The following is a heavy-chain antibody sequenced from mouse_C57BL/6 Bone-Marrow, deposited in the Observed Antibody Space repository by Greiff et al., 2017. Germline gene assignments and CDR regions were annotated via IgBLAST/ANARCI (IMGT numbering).Heavy chain of an antibody. CDR2: IDPSDSYT. D-gene: IGHD3-2*02. V-gene: IGHV1-50*01. CDR1: GYTFTSYW. Sequence: QVQLQQPGAELVKPGASVKLSCKASGYTFTSYWMQWVKQRPGQGLEWIGEIDPSDSYTNYNQKFKGKATLTVDTSSSTAYMQLSSLTSEDSAVYYCARQLMLRGWFAYWGQGTLVTVSA. J-gene: IGHJ3*01. CDR3: ARQLMLRGWFAY.